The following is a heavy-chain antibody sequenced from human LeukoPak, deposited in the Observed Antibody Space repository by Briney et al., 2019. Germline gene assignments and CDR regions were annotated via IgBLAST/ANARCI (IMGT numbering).Heavy chain of an antibody. CDR3: ARAGGSYFGHYYYYYYMDV. CDR2: IYYSGST. Sequence: SETLSLTCSVSGGSFSNKYWSWIRQPPGKGLEWIGYIYYSGSTNYNPSLKSRVTISVDTSKNQFSLKLSSVTAADTAVYYCARAGGSYFGHYYYYYYMDVWGKGTTVTVSS. CDR1: GGSFSNKY. D-gene: IGHD1-26*01. J-gene: IGHJ6*03. V-gene: IGHV4-59*01.